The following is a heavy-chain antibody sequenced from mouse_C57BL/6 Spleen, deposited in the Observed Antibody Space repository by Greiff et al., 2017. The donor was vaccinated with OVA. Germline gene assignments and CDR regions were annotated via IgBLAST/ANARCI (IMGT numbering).Heavy chain of an antibody. J-gene: IGHJ4*01. CDR2: IYPGSGST. Sequence: VQLQQPGAELVKPGASVKMSCKASGYTFTSYWITWVKQRPGQGLEWIGDIYPGSGSTNYNEKFKSKATLTVDTSSSTAYMQLSSLTSEDSAVYYCAKIKLYYGSRYEDAMDYWGQGTSVTVSS. V-gene: IGHV1-55*01. CDR3: AKIKLYYGSRYEDAMDY. D-gene: IGHD1-1*01. CDR1: GYTFTSYW.